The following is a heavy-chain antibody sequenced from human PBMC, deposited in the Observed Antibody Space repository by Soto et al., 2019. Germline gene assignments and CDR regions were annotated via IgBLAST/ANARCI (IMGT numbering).Heavy chain of an antibody. Sequence: QVQQVQSGAEVKKPGASVKVSCKASGYTFTSYGISWVRQAPGQGLEWMGWISAYNGNTNYAQKLQGRVTMTTDTSTSTAYIELRSLRSDDTAVYYCARDVRAVRGVTGRGMDVWGQGTTVTVSS. J-gene: IGHJ6*02. CDR2: ISAYNGNT. V-gene: IGHV1-18*01. CDR3: ARDVRAVRGVTGRGMDV. CDR1: GYTFTSYG. D-gene: IGHD3-10*01.